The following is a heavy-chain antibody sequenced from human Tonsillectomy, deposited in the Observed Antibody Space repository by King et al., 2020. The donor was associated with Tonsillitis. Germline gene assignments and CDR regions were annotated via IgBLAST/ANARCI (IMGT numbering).Heavy chain of an antibody. CDR2: IIPILGIA. V-gene: IGHV1-69*04. J-gene: IGHJ4*02. D-gene: IGHD3-16*02. CDR3: AREGTRLGELSKTLGY. CDR1: GGTFSSYA. Sequence: QLVQSGAEVKKPGSSVKVSCKASGGTFSSYAISWVRQAPGQGLEWMGRIIPILGIANYAQKFQGRVTITADKSTSTAYMELSSLRSEDTAVYYCAREGTRLGELSKTLGYWGQGTLVTVSS.